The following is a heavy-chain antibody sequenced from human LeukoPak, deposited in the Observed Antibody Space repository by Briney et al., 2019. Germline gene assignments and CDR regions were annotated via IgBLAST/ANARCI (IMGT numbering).Heavy chain of an antibody. Sequence: ASVKVSCKASGYTFTSYYMHWVRQAPGRGLEWMGIINSSGGSTSYAQKFRGRVTMTRDMSTSTVYMELSSLRSEDTAVYYCARERRGTYYFDYWGQGTLVTVSS. J-gene: IGHJ4*02. CDR3: ARERRGTYYFDY. CDR1: GYTFTSYY. V-gene: IGHV1-46*01. CDR2: INSSGGST. D-gene: IGHD3-16*01.